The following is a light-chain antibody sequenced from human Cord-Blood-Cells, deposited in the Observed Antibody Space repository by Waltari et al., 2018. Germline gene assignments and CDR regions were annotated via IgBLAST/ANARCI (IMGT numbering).Light chain of an antibody. CDR3: MQALQTPLT. Sequence: DIVMTQSPLSLPVTPGEPASISCRSSQSLLHSNGYNYLVWYLQKTGQSPQLLVYLGSNRASGGPDRFSGSGSGTDFTLKISRVEAEDVGVYYCMQALQTPLTFGGGTKVEIK. J-gene: IGKJ4*01. CDR1: QSLLHSNGYNY. V-gene: IGKV2-28*01. CDR2: LGS.